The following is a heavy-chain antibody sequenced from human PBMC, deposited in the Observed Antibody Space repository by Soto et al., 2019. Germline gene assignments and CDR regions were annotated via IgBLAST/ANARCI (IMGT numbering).Heavy chain of an antibody. V-gene: IGHV3-11*01. CDR2: ISSSGSTI. CDR3: ATDSMTTVTTGLVY. Sequence: GGSLRLSCAASGFTFSDYYMSWIRQAPGKGLEWVSYISSSGSTIYYADSVKGRFTISRDNAKSSLYLQMNSLRAEDTAVYYCATDSMTTVTTGLVYWGQGTLVTVSS. J-gene: IGHJ4*02. D-gene: IGHD4-17*01. CDR1: GFTFSDYY.